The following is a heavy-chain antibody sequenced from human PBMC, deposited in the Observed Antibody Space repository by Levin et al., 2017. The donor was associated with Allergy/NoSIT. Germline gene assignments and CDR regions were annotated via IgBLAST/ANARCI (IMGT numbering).Heavy chain of an antibody. Sequence: SETLSLTCAISGDSVSSNSAAWNWIRQSPSRGLEWLGRTYYRSKWYNDYAFSVKSRITINPDTSKNQFSLQLNSVTSEDTALYYCARDNSVIRAFDYWGQGTLVTVSS. CDR2: TYYRSKWYN. CDR1: GDSVSSNSAA. V-gene: IGHV6-1*01. CDR3: ARDNSVIRAFDY. J-gene: IGHJ4*02. D-gene: IGHD2-21*01.